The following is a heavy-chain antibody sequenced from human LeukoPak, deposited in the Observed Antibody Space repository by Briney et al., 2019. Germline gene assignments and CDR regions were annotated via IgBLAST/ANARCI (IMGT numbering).Heavy chain of an antibody. CDR3: ARDPSNSGYDYLYYFDY. CDR2: ISPDNGGT. CDR1: GYTFTDYY. V-gene: IGHV1-2*02. Sequence: ASVTVSYKASGYTFTDYYMHWVRQTPGQGLEWMGWISPDNGGTNYAHKFQGRVTMTRDMSISTAYMELSRLRSDDKAVYYCARDPSNSGYDYLYYFDYWGQGTLVTVSS. J-gene: IGHJ4*02. D-gene: IGHD5-12*01.